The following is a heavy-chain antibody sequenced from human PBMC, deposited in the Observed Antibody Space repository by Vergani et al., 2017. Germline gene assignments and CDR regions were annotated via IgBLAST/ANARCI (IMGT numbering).Heavy chain of an antibody. D-gene: IGHD6-19*01. CDR2: INPSGGST. V-gene: IGHV1-46*01. CDR3: ARDLSIAVAGNRSDYYYGMDV. Sequence: QVQLVQSGAEVKKPGASVKVSCKASGYPFTSYYMHWVRPAPGQGLEWMGIINPSGGSTSYAQKFQGRVTMTRDTSTSTVYMELSSLRSEDTAVYYCARDLSIAVAGNRSDYYYGMDVWGQGTTVTVSS. CDR1: GYPFTSYY. J-gene: IGHJ6*02.